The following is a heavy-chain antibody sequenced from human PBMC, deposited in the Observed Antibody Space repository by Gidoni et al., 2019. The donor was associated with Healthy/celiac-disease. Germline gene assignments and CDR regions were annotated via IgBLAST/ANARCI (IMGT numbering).Heavy chain of an antibody. CDR1: CGSIRSGCYY. J-gene: IGHJ4*02. CDR2: IYYSGST. CDR3: ARDRATTVTPEGAFDY. Sequence: QVQLQESGPGLVTPSQTLSLTCTVSCGSIRSGCYYWSWIRQHPGKGPEWIGYIYYSGSTYYNPSLKSRVTISVDTSKNQFSLKLSSVTAADTAVYYCARDRATTVTPEGAFDYWGQGTLVTVSS. V-gene: IGHV4-31*03. D-gene: IGHD4-17*01.